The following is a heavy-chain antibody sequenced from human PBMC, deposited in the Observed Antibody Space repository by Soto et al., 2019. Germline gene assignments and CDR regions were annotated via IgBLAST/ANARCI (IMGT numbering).Heavy chain of an antibody. J-gene: IGHJ4*01. D-gene: IGHD6-19*01. CDR1: GFSFSNFD. CDR3: ATDAPRRSGWFYFDY. CDR2: ISHDATRP. V-gene: IGHV3-23*01. Sequence: EVQLLESGGGLVQPGGSLRLSCAASGFSFSNFDMCWVRQSPGKGLEWVAGISHDATRPYHANSVKGRFTISRDNSKNTLFMQMNILRVEHTAIYFCATDAPRRSGWFYFDYWGHGMLVTISS.